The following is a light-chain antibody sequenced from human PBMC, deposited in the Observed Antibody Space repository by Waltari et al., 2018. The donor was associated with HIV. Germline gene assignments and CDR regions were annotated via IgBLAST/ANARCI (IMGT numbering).Light chain of an antibody. J-gene: IGKJ2*01. CDR1: QSIFYNSNNKNY. V-gene: IGKV4-1*01. Sequence: DIVMTQSPDSLAVSLGERATINCKSSQSIFYNSNNKNYLAWYQQKPGQPPKLLIYWASTRESGVPDRFSGSGSGTYITLTISSLQAEDVAVYYCQQYFTSPVTFGQGTKLEIK. CDR3: QQYFTSPVT. CDR2: WAS.